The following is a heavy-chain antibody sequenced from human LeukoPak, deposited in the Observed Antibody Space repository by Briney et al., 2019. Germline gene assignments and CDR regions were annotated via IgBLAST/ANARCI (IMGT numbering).Heavy chain of an antibody. D-gene: IGHD3-22*01. CDR3: XXXXEXIVVVMGFEY. CDR1: GYTFTGYY. J-gene: IGHJ4*02. V-gene: IGHV1-2*02. Sequence: ASVKVSCKASGYTFTGYYMHWVRQAPGQGLEWMGWINPNSGGTNYAQKFQGRVTMTRDTSISTAYMELSRLRSDDTAVYYCXXXXEXIVVVMGFEYWGQGTLVTVSS. CDR2: INPNSGGT.